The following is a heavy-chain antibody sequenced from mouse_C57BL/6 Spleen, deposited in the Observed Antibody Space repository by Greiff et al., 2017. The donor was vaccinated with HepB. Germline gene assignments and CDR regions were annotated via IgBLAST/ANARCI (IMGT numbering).Heavy chain of an antibody. Sequence: EVKLMESGGDLVKPGGSLKLSCAASGFTFSSYGMSWVRQTPDKRLEWVATISSGGSYTYYPDSVKGRFTISRDNAKNTLYLQMSSLKSEDTAMYYCARRKVTTVYYYAMDYWGQGTSVTVSS. CDR2: ISSGGSYT. D-gene: IGHD2-2*01. CDR1: GFTFSSYG. J-gene: IGHJ4*01. V-gene: IGHV5-6*02. CDR3: ARRKVTTVYYYAMDY.